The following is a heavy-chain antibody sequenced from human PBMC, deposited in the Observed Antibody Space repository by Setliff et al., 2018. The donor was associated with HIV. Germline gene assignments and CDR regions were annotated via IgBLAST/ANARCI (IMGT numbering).Heavy chain of an antibody. J-gene: IGHJ4*02. V-gene: IGHV4-38-2*01. Sequence: SETLSLTCAVSGYSITSGYYWGWIRQPPGKGLEWIGNMYDGGTPHYNPSLQSRVTISLDTSNNQFSLKLTSVTAADTAMYYCASFFVTTVTNQDYWGQGTPVTVSS. D-gene: IGHD4-17*01. CDR3: ASFFVTTVTNQDY. CDR1: GYSITSGYY. CDR2: MYDGGTP.